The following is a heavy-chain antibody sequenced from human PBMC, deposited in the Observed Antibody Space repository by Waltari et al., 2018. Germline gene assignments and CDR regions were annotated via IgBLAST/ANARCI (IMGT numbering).Heavy chain of an antibody. V-gene: IGHV3-23*01. CDR2: ISDSGVIT. J-gene: IGHJ4*02. Sequence: EEHLLESGGGLAQPGGSLRLSCAASGFTFISYAMVWVRQAPGKGLEWVSGISDSGVITKYADSVKGRFTVSRDNSKNTVFLHLNSLRAEDTAIYYCARHLYSIDYLELAKWGQGTLVTVSS. CDR3: ARHLYSIDYLELAK. D-gene: IGHD3-22*01. CDR1: GFTFISYA.